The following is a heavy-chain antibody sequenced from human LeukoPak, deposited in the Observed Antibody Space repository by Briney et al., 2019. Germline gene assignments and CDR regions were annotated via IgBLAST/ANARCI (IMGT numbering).Heavy chain of an antibody. CDR3: ARDPASRGYSGYDMDY. CDR2: ISSSSSYI. D-gene: IGHD5-12*01. Sequence: GGSLRLSCAASGFTFSSYSMNWVRQAPGKGLESVSSISSSSSYIYYADSVKGRFTISRDNAKNSLYLQMNSLRAEDTAVYYCARDPASRGYSGYDMDYWGQGTLVTVSS. J-gene: IGHJ4*02. V-gene: IGHV3-21*01. CDR1: GFTFSSYS.